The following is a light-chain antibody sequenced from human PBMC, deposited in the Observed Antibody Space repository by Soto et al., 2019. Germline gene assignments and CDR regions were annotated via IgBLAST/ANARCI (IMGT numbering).Light chain of an antibody. J-gene: IGKJ1*01. CDR2: LAS. Sequence: EIRMKQSPAALSVSTEERATLSCRASHDVGPHLAWYQHKPGQAPRLLISLASTRATGIPVRFSGSGSGTEFTLSSVGLESEDVVVYYWRVYAPLLGTFGEGTKVDIK. CDR3: RVYAPLLGT. CDR1: HDVGPH. V-gene: IGKV3-15*01.